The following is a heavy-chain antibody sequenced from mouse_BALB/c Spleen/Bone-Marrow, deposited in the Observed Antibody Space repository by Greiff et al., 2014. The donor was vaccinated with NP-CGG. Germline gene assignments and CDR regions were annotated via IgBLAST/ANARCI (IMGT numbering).Heavy chain of an antibody. CDR3: VRGVYFDY. Sequence: LVESGPGLVAPSQSLSITCTVSGFSLTSYDISWIRQPPGKGLEWLGIIWTGGGTNYNSAFMSRLSISKDNSKSQVFLKMNSLQTDDTAIYYCVRGVYFDYWGQGTTLAVSS. CDR2: IWTGGGT. J-gene: IGHJ2*01. V-gene: IGHV2-9-2*01. CDR1: GFSLTSYD.